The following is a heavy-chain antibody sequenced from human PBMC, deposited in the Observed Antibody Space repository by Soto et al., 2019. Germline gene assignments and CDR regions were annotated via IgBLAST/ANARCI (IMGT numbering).Heavy chain of an antibody. CDR3: ARSPGLGYYYDSSGYYFLDY. V-gene: IGHV1-69*06. CDR1: GGTFSSYA. J-gene: IGHJ4*02. D-gene: IGHD3-22*01. CDR2: IIPIFGTA. Sequence: GASVKVSCKASGGTFSSYAISWVRQAPGQGLEWMGGIIPIFGTANYAQKFQGRVTITADKSTSTAYMELSSLRSEDTAVYYCARSPGLGYYYDSSGYYFLDYWGQGTLVTVSS.